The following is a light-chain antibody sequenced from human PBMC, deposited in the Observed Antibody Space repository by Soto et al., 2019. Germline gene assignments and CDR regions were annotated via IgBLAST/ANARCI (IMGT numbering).Light chain of an antibody. V-gene: IGLV2-14*01. CDR1: SSDVGGYNY. CDR2: DVS. CDR3: SSYTSSSTLYVV. J-gene: IGLJ2*01. Sequence: QSVLTQRASVSGSPGQSITISCTGTSSDVGGYNYVSWYQQHPGKAPKLMIYDVSNRPSGVSNRFSGSKSGNTASLTISGLQAEDEADSYCSSYTSSSTLYVVFGGGTKLTVL.